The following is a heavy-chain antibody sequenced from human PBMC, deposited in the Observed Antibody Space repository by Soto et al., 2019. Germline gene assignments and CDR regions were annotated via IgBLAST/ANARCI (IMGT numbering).Heavy chain of an antibody. V-gene: IGHV3-11*01. Sequence: QVQLVESGGGLVKPGGSLRLSCAASGFTFNNYYLAWIRRAPGKGLEWVSYVSGSGSSVFYTDSLKGRFTMSRDNAKRSVYLQMNSLPVEDTAVYYCAIWNYLVRWQGLDVWGKGTTVTVSS. CDR1: GFTFNNYY. CDR3: AIWNYLVRWQGLDV. J-gene: IGHJ6*04. CDR2: VSGSGSSV. D-gene: IGHD1-7*01.